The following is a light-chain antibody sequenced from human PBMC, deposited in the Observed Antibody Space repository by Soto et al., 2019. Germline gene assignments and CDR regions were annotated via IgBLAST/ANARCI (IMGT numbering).Light chain of an antibody. V-gene: IGKV3-20*01. CDR3: QQYDSSPRT. J-gene: IGKJ1*01. CDR2: GAS. CDR1: QSFTSTS. Sequence: EIVLTQSPGTLSLSPRERATLSCRASQSFTSTSLAWYQQKPGQAPRLLISGASRRAAGIPDRFSGSGSGTDFTLTISRLESEDIAVYYCQQYDSSPRTFGQGTRVEIK.